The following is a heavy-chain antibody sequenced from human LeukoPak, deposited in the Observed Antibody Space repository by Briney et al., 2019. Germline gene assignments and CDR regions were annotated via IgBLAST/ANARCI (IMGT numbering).Heavy chain of an antibody. J-gene: IGHJ4*02. CDR1: GFTFSSYW. D-gene: IGHD3-22*01. Sequence: GGSLRLSCAASGFTFSSYWMSWVRQAPGKGLEWVANIKQDGSEKYYVDSVKGRFTISRDNAKNSLYLQMNSLRAEDTAVYYCARVYYYYDSSGILTLYFDYWGQGTLVTVSS. CDR3: ARVYYYYDSSGILTLYFDY. V-gene: IGHV3-7*04. CDR2: IKQDGSEK.